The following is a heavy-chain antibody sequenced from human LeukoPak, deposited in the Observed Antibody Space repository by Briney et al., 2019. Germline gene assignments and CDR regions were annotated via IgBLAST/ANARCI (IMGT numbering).Heavy chain of an antibody. CDR3: ARRASVAGTFDP. V-gene: IGHV3-48*01. J-gene: IGHJ5*02. Sequence: GGSLRLSCAAYGFTFSSYSMNWVRQAPGKGMEWVLYITSSSSTIYQAVSGKGRFTTSRANAKNSMYLQLTSLRATDADVYYCARRASVAGTFDPWGQGTLVTVSS. CDR1: GFTFSSYS. CDR2: ITSSSSTI. D-gene: IGHD1-14*01.